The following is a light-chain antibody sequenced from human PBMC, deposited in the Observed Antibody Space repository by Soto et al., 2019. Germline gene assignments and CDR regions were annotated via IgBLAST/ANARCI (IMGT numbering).Light chain of an antibody. CDR1: QSVRSSY. V-gene: IGKV3D-20*01. Sequence: EIVLTQSPATLSLSPGERATLSCGASQSVRSSYLAWYQQKPGLAPRLLIYDASSRATGIPDRFSGSGSGTDFTLTISRLESEDFAVYYCQQYGRSPYTFGQGTKLEIK. CDR3: QQYGRSPYT. CDR2: DAS. J-gene: IGKJ2*01.